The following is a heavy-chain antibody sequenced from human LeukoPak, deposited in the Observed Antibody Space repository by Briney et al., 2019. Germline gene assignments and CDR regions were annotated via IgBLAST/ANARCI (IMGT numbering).Heavy chain of an antibody. CDR3: ARDSEAWWFDP. J-gene: IGHJ5*02. V-gene: IGHV3-33*01. CDR1: GFTLSSYG. Sequence: GGSLRLSCAASGFTLSSYGMHWVRQAPGKGLEWVAVIWYDGSNEYYADSVKGRFTISRDNSKNTLYLQMNSLRAEDTAVYYCARDSEAWWFDPWGQGTLVTVSS. CDR2: IWYDGSNE.